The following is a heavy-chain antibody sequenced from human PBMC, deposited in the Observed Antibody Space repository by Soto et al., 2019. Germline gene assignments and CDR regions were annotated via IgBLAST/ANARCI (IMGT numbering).Heavy chain of an antibody. CDR3: ARTSGVTTYYYYYYMDV. D-gene: IGHD4-17*01. Sequence: PGGSLRLSCAASGFTFSSYGMHWVRQAPGKGLEWVAVIWYDGSNKYYADSVKGRFTISRDNSKNTLYLQMNSLRAEDTAVYYCARTSGVTTYYYYYYMDVGGKGTTVTVSS. CDR1: GFTFSSYG. CDR2: IWYDGSNK. V-gene: IGHV3-33*01. J-gene: IGHJ6*03.